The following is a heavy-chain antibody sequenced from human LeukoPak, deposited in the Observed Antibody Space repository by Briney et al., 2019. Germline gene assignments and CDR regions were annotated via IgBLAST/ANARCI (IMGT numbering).Heavy chain of an antibody. D-gene: IGHD3-22*01. CDR2: IYSGGST. Sequence: PGGSLRLSCAASGFTVSSNYMSWVRQAPGKGLEWVSVIYSGGSTYYADSVKGRFTISRDNSKNTLYLQMNSLRAEDTAVYYCASNQYYYDSSGYYPRGIWGQRTMITVSS. CDR1: GFTVSSNY. J-gene: IGHJ3*02. CDR3: ASNQYYYDSSGYYPRGI. V-gene: IGHV3-66*02.